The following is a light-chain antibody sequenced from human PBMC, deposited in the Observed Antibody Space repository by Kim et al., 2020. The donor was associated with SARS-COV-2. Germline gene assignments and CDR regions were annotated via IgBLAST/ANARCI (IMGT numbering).Light chain of an antibody. Sequence: DIQMTQSPSSLSASVGDRVTITCRATQNINYYLKWFQQIPGRAPRLLIYDASTLRGGVPSRFSGSGSGTDFTLTISSLQPEDFASYYCLQTHSKSRTFGQGTKVDIK. J-gene: IGKJ1*01. V-gene: IGKV1-39*01. CDR2: DAS. CDR1: QNINYY. CDR3: LQTHSKSRT.